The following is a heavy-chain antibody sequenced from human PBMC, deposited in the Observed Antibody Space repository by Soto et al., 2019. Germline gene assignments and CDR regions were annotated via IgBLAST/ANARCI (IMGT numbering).Heavy chain of an antibody. CDR1: GGSISSYY. J-gene: IGHJ6*03. Sequence: SQTLSLTCTVSGGSISSYYWSWIRQPPGKGLEWIGYIYYSGSTNYNPSLKSRVTISVDTSKNQFSLKLSSVTAADTAVYYCARGRYYYYMDVWGKGTTVTVSS. CDR3: ARGRYYYYMDV. CDR2: IYYSGST. V-gene: IGHV4-59*01.